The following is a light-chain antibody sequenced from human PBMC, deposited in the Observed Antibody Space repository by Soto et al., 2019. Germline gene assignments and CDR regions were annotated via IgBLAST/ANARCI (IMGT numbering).Light chain of an antibody. J-gene: IGKJ5*01. CDR3: QQYNNWPPIT. CDR2: GAS. CDR1: QSVSSN. V-gene: IGKV3-15*01. Sequence: IVLPQSPSTLSLSPGERSALSCISSQSVSSNLAWYQQKPGQAPRLLIYGASTRATGIPARFSGSGSGTEFTLTISSLQSEDFAVYFCQQYNNWPPITFGQGTRLEIK.